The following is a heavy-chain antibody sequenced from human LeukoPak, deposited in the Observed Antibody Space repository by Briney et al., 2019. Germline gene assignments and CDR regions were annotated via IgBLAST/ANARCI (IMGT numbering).Heavy chain of an antibody. CDR2: ISSGSSYI. CDR3: ARGRYNWRGEGENWFDP. D-gene: IGHD1-20*01. CDR1: GFSFSSYS. J-gene: IGHJ5*02. Sequence: GGSLRLSCAASGFSFSSYSMNWVRQAPGKGLEWVSCISSGSSYIYEADSVKGQFTISRDNAKNSLYLQMNSLRAEDTAVYYCARGRYNWRGEGENWFDPWGQGTLVSVSS. V-gene: IGHV3-21*01.